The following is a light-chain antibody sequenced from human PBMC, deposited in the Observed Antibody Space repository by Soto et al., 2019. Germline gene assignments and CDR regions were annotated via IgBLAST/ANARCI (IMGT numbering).Light chain of an antibody. CDR2: EVS. CDR3: CSYGDNNYFA. V-gene: IGLV2-14*01. J-gene: IGLJ1*01. CDR1: SSDVGGYNY. Sequence: QSALTQPASVSGSPGQSITISCTGSSSDVGGYNYVSWYQQHPGKAPKLMIYEVSNRPSGISNRFSGSKSGNTASLTLSGLQAEDEADYYCCSYGDNNYFAFGTGTKLTVL.